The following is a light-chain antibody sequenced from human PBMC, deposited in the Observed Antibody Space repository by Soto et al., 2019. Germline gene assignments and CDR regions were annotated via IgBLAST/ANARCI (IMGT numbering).Light chain of an antibody. CDR1: SSDIGDYDY. CDR2: EVN. CDR3: SSYTSSTTLSV. V-gene: IGLV2-14*01. J-gene: IGLJ1*01. Sequence: QLVLTQPASVSGSPGQSITISCTGSSSDIGDYDYVSWYQQHPGKAPKLMIYEVNNRPSGVSNRFSGSKSGNTASLTISGLQAEDEADYYCSSYTSSTTLSVFGTGTKLTVL.